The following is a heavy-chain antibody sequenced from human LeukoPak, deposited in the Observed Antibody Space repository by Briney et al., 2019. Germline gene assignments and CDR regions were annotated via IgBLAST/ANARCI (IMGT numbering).Heavy chain of an antibody. CDR2: ISYDGSNK. V-gene: IGHV3-30*03. D-gene: IGHD3-10*01. Sequence: GGSLRLSCAASGFTFRSYGLHWVRQGPGKGLEWVAVISYDGSNKYYADSVKGRFTISRDNSKNTLYLQMNSLRAEDTAVYYCASNSPTADGYYSFDYWGQGTLVTASS. CDR3: ASNSPTADGYYSFDY. CDR1: GFTFRSYG. J-gene: IGHJ4*02.